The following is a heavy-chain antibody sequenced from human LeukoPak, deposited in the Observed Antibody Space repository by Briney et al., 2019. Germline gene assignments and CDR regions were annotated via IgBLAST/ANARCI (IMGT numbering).Heavy chain of an antibody. CDR1: GFTFSSYG. J-gene: IGHJ4*02. CDR3: AVDYYDSSGYYYVEYH. D-gene: IGHD3-22*01. CDR2: IRYDGSNK. V-gene: IGHV3-30*02. Sequence: GGSLRLSCAASGFTFSSYGMHWVRQAPGKGLEWVAFIRYDGSNKYYADSVKGRFTISRDNSKNTLYLQMNSLRAEDTAVYYCAVDYYDSSGYYYVEYHWGQGTLVTVSS.